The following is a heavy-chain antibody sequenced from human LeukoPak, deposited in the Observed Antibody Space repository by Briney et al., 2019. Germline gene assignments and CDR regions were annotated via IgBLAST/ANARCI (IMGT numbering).Heavy chain of an antibody. D-gene: IGHD5-24*01. CDR3: ARIGYERWLQHNGVPFDS. CDR1: GGSISSGDYF. Sequence: PSETLSLTCTVSGGSISSGDYFWSWIRQHPGKGLEWIGYIYYSGTTYYNPSLKSRVTVSVDTSRNQFSLKLSSVTAADTAVYYCARIGYERWLQHNGVPFDSWGQGTLVTVSS. CDR2: IYYSGTT. V-gene: IGHV4-31*03. J-gene: IGHJ4*02.